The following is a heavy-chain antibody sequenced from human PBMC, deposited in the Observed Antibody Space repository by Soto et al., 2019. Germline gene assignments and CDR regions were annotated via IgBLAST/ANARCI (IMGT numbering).Heavy chain of an antibody. D-gene: IGHD3-22*01. CDR2: IRSKANSYAT. V-gene: IGHV3-73*01. CDR1: GFTFSGSA. CDR3: TRRAYYYDSSGYLLDY. Sequence: GGSLRLSCAASGFTFSGSAMHWVRQASGKGLEWVGSIRSKANSYATAYAASVKGRFTISRDDSKNTAYLQMNSLKTEDTAVYYCTRRAYYYDSSGYLLDYWGQGTLVTVSS. J-gene: IGHJ4*02.